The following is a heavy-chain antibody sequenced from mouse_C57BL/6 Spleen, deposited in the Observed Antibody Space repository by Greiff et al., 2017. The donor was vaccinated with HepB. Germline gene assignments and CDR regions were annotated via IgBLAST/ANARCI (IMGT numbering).Heavy chain of an antibody. D-gene: IGHD2-2*01. V-gene: IGHV1-64*01. CDR3: ASPPYGYDGAWFAY. J-gene: IGHJ3*01. CDR1: GYTFTSYW. CDR2: IHPNSGST. Sequence: QVQLQQPGAELVKPGASVKLSCKASGYTFTSYWMHWVKQRPGQGLEWIGMIHPNSGSTNYNEKFKSKATLTVDKSSSTAYMRLSSLTSEDSAVYYCASPPYGYDGAWFAYWGQGTLVTVSA.